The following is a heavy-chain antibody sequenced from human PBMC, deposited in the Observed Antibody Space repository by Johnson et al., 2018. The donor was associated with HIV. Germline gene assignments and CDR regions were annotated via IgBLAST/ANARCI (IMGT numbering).Heavy chain of an antibody. J-gene: IGHJ3*02. D-gene: IGHD1-26*01. CDR3: ARYSGSYYTIAFEI. CDR2: IRYDGSNK. CDR1: GFTFSSSA. V-gene: IGHV3-30*02. Sequence: VQLVESGGGLVQPGGSLRLSCAASGFTFSSSAMHWVHQAPGKGLEWVAFIRYDGSNKYYADSVKGRFTISRDNSKNTLYLQMNSLRAEDTTLYYCARYSGSYYTIAFEIWGQGTMVTVSS.